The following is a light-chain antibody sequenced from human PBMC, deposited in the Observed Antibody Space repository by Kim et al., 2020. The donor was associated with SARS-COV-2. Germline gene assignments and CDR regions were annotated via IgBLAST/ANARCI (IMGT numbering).Light chain of an antibody. CDR3: QVWDSRSDHVV. J-gene: IGLJ2*01. V-gene: IGLV3-21*04. CDR1: DIGTKS. CDR2: YDI. Sequence: SYELTQPPSVSVAPGKTATITCGGNDIGTKSVQWYQQKPGQALVLVIYYDIDRPSGIPERYSGSNSGNTATLTISRVEAGDEADYYCQVWDSRSDHVVFGGGTQLTVL.